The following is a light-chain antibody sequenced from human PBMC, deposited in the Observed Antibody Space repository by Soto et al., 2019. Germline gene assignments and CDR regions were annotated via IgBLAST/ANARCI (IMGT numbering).Light chain of an antibody. CDR2: LGS. J-gene: IGKJ1*01. CDR1: QSLLHSNGYNY. Sequence: DIVMTQSPLSLPVTPGEPSSISCSSSQSLLHSNGYNYLDWYLQKPGQSPQLLIYLGSNRASGVPDRFSGSGSGKDFTLKISRVEAEDVGVYYCMQALQTRTFGQGTKVDIK. CDR3: MQALQTRT. V-gene: IGKV2-28*01.